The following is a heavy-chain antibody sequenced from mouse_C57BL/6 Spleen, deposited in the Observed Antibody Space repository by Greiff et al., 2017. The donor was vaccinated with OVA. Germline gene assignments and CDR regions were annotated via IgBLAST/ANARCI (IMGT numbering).Heavy chain of an antibody. J-gene: IGHJ2*01. CDR3: ARQNFPGYFDY. CDR1: GFTFSSYG. V-gene: IGHV5-6*01. Sequence: EVKLMESGGDLVKPGGSLKLSCAASGFTFSSYGMSWVRQTPDKRLEWVATISSGGSYTYYPDSVKGRFTISRDNAKNTLYLQLSSLKSADTAMYYCARQNFPGYFDYWGQGTTLTVSS. CDR2: ISSGGSYT.